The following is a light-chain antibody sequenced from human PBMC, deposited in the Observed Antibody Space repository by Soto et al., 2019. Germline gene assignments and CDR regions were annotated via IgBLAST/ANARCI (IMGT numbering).Light chain of an antibody. CDR1: QNIGNW. J-gene: IGKJ1*01. V-gene: IGKV1-5*01. CDR2: DAS. Sequence: EIQMTQSPSTLSASVGDRVTITCRASQNIGNWLAWYQQKPGKTPDLLIYDASSLESGVPLRFSGSGSGTEFTLTISSLQTDDSATYYCQQYNDEPWTFGQGTKVEIK. CDR3: QQYNDEPWT.